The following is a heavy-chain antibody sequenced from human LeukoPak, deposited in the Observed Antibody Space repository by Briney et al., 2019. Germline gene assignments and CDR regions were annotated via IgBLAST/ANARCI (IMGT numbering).Heavy chain of an antibody. CDR2: NSGSGGST. D-gene: IGHD3-3*01. CDR3: AKLYVYDFWSGPPDFGP. CDR1: GFTFSIYA. Sequence: PGGSLRLSCAASGFTFSIYAMSWVRQAPGKGLEWVSANSGSGGSTYYADSVKGRFTISRDNSKNTLYLQMNSLRAEDTAVYYCAKLYVYDFWSGPPDFGPWGQGTLVTVSS. V-gene: IGHV3-23*01. J-gene: IGHJ5*02.